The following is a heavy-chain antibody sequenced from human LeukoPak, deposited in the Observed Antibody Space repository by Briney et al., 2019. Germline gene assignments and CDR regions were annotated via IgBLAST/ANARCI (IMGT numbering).Heavy chain of an antibody. D-gene: IGHD3-10*02. Sequence: PGGSLRLSCAASGITIRNYGMTWVRQAPGKGLEWVSYISSSGSTIYYADSVKGRFTISRDNAKNSLYLQMNSLRAEDTAVYYCAELGITMIGGVWGKGTTVTISS. CDR3: AELGITMIGGV. V-gene: IGHV3-48*03. CDR1: GITIRNYG. CDR2: ISSSGSTI. J-gene: IGHJ6*04.